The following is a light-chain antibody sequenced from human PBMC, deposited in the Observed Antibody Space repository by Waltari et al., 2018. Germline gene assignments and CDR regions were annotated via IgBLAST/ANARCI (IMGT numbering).Light chain of an antibody. CDR2: AAS. V-gene: IGKV1-39*01. J-gene: IGKJ3*01. Sequence: DIQMTQSPSSLSASVGDRVTISCRASQSVSVYLNWYQQKPGKAPNLLIYAASRLESGVPSRFSGSGSGTDFTLTINSLQPEDFATYYCQQSFTTPRTFGPGTKVDIK. CDR3: QQSFTTPRT. CDR1: QSVSVY.